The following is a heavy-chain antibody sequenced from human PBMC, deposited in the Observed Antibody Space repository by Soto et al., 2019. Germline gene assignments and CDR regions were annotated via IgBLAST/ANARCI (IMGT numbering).Heavy chain of an antibody. V-gene: IGHV1-69*02. J-gene: IGHJ6*03. CDR3: AVGYYVLGAKVFYYYYMDV. CDR2: IIPILGIA. CDR1: GGTFSSYT. D-gene: IGHD3-22*01. Sequence: SVKVSCKASGGTFSSYTISWVRQAPGQGLEWMGRIIPILGIANYAQKFQGRVTITADKSTSTAYMELSSLRSEDTAVYYCAVGYYVLGAKVFYYYYMDVWGKGTTVTVSS.